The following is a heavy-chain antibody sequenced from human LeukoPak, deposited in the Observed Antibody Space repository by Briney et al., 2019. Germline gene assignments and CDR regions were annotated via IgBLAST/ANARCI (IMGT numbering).Heavy chain of an antibody. CDR2: ISYDGSNK. D-gene: IGHD4-17*01. V-gene: IGHV3-30*18. J-gene: IGHJ4*02. CDR3: AKGPLRRPLDY. CDR1: GFTFSIYG. Sequence: GGSLRLSCAASGFTFSIYGMHWVRQAPGKGLEWVAVISYDGSNKYYADSVKGRFTISRDNSKNTLYLQMNSLRAEDTAVYYCAKGPLRRPLDYWGQGTLVTVSS.